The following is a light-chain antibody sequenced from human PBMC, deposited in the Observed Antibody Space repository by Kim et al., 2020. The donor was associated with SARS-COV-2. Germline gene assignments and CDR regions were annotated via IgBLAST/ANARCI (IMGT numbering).Light chain of an antibody. J-gene: IGKJ1*01. CDR3: QQTYSDFKT. Sequence: DIQMTQSPSSLSASVGDRVTITCRASQTVSGYFNWYQQKPWKAPKLLIYTTSSLHTGVPSRFSGSGSGTDFTLTISSLQPEDFATYYCQQTYSDFKTFGQGTKVEIK. CDR1: QTVSGY. CDR2: TTS. V-gene: IGKV1-39*01.